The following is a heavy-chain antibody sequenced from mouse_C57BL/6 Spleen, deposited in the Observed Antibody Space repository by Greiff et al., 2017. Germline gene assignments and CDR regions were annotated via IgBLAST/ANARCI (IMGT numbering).Heavy chain of an antibody. D-gene: IGHD2-4*01. J-gene: IGHJ2*01. Sequence: VQRVESGAELVRPGASVTLSCKASGYTFTDYEMHWVKQTPVHGLEWIGAIDPETGGTAYNQKFKGKAILTADKSSSTAYMELRSLTSEDSAVYYCTKGLRVYWGQGTTLTVSS. CDR1: GYTFTDYE. CDR3: TKGLRVY. V-gene: IGHV1-15*01. CDR2: IDPETGGT.